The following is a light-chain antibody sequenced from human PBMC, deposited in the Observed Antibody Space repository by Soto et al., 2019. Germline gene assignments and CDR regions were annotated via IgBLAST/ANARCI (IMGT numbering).Light chain of an antibody. V-gene: IGKV1-5*03. CDR2: KAS. J-gene: IGKJ1*01. Sequence: DIQMTQSPSSLSASVVYRVTITCRARHSIIILLAWYQQKPWKAPKLLIHKASTLKSGVPSRFSGSGSGTEFTLTISILQPDDFATDYCQHYNSYSEAFCQGTKV. CDR1: HSIIIL. CDR3: QHYNSYSEA.